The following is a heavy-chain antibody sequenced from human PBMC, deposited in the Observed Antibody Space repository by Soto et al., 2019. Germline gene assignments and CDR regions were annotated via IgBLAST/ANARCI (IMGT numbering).Heavy chain of an antibody. CDR3: ARDPLSYGDYAQTYWYFDL. V-gene: IGHV3-7*01. Sequence: GGSLRLSCGASGITFSRCLMSWVRQAPGKGLEWVASISQDGTDTDYVDSVKGRVAISRDNPKNSLYLQRNSLRADDTAVYYCARDPLSYGDYAQTYWYFDLWGRGTRVTVSS. D-gene: IGHD4-17*01. CDR2: ISQDGTDT. CDR1: GITFSRCL. J-gene: IGHJ2*01.